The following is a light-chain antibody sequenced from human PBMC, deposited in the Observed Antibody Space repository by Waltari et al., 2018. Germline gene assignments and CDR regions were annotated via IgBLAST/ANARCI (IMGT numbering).Light chain of an antibody. J-gene: IGLJ1*01. V-gene: IGLV2-23*02. CDR3: CSYAGRGTYV. CDR1: TSDVGNYDL. Sequence: QSALTQPASVSGTLGQSITISCTGTTSDVGNYDLVSWYQQHPGKAPKLLICEVINRPSGVSSRFSGSKSGNTASLTISGLQAEDEADYYCCSYAGRGTYVFGSGTKVTVL. CDR2: EVI.